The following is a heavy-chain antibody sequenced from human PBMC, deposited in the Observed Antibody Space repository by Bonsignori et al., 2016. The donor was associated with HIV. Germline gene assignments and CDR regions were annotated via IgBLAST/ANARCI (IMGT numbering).Heavy chain of an antibody. CDR2: ISGSGGST. Sequence: GGSLRLSCAASGFTFSSYAMSWVRQAPGKGLEWVSAISGSGGSTYYADSVKGRFTISRDNSKNTLYLQMNSLRAEDTAVYYCAKGALRYFDWLSFFDYWGQGTLVTVSS. CDR1: GFTFSSYA. D-gene: IGHD3-9*01. V-gene: IGHV3-23*01. CDR3: AKGALRYFDWLSFFDY. J-gene: IGHJ4*02.